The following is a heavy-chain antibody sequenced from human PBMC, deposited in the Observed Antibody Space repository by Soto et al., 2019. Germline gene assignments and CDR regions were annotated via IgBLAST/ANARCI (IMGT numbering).Heavy chain of an antibody. CDR1: GGSISSGDYY. J-gene: IGHJ6*02. CDR3: ARGTGIAPEEYSSSLGNGMDV. D-gene: IGHD6-6*01. V-gene: IGHV4-30-4*01. Sequence: SETLSLTCTVSGGSISSGDYYWSWIRQPPGKGLEWIGYIYYSRSTYYNPSLKSRVTISVDTSKNQFSLKLSSVTAADTAVYYCARGTGIAPEEYSSSLGNGMDVWGQGTTVTVSS. CDR2: IYYSRST.